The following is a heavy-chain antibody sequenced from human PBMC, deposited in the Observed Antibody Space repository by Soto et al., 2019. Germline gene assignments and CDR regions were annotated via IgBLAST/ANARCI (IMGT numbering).Heavy chain of an antibody. CDR2: MNPNSGNT. CDR3: ARERTGTTSMDV. V-gene: IGHV1-8*01. CDR1: GYTFTSYD. Sequence: QVQLVQSGAEVKKPGASVKVSCKASGYTFTSYDINWVRQATGQGLEWMGWMNPNSGNTGYAQKFRGRVTXTXXXXXXXAYMXLXSLRSEDTAVYYCARERTGTTSMDVWGQGTTVTVSS. J-gene: IGHJ6*02. D-gene: IGHD1-1*01.